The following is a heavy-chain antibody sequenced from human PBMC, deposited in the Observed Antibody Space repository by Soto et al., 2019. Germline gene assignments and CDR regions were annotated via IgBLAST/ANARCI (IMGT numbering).Heavy chain of an antibody. J-gene: IGHJ5*02. CDR2: VGGSGDGT. CDR3: VKVSTFYDILTGYYSTNFFDP. V-gene: IGHV3-23*01. D-gene: IGHD3-9*01. Sequence: GGSLRLSCAASGFTFSTYTMTWVRQAPGKGLEWVSSVGGSGDGTYYADSVKGRFTISRDNSKNTLYLQMNSLRPEDTAVYYCVKVSTFYDILTGYYSTNFFDPWGQGTLVTVSS. CDR1: GFTFSTYT.